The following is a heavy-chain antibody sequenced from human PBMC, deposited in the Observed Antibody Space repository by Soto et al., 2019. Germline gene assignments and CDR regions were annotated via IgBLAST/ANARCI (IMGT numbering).Heavy chain of an antibody. Sequence: PPGKGLEWIGRIYYSGTTNYSPSLKSRLAIDVDTSKNQFSLRLSSVTAADTAVYYCATRSGNYVSCLAPWGQGTSVTVSS. CDR3: ATRSGNYVSCLAP. V-gene: IGHV4-39*01. CDR2: IYYSGTT. D-gene: IGHD4-4*01. J-gene: IGHJ5*02.